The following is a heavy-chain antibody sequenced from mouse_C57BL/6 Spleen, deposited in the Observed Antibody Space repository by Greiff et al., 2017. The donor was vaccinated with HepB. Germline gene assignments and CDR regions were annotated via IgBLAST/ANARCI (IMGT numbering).Heavy chain of an antibody. D-gene: IGHD4-1*01. V-gene: IGHV1-61*01. CDR3: ARLGWDEGYWYFDV. Sequence: QVQLQQPGAELVRPGSSVKLSCKASGYTFTSYWMDWVKQRPGQGLEWIGNIYPSDSETHYNQKFKDKATLTVDKSSSTAYMQLSSLTSEDSAVYYCARLGWDEGYWYFDVWGTGTTVTVSS. J-gene: IGHJ1*03. CDR2: IYPSDSET. CDR1: GYTFTSYW.